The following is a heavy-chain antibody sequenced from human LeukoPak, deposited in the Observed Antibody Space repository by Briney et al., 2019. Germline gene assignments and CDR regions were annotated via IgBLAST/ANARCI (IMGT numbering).Heavy chain of an antibody. D-gene: IGHD4-11*01. J-gene: IGHJ5*02. V-gene: IGHV4-59*01. Sequence: PETLSLTCTVSGGSISTYYWSWIRQPPGKGLEWIGYIHYTGSTSYNPSLKSRVTTSVDTSKNRLSLELTSVTAADTAVYYCARLYTGGFDPWGQGTLVTVSS. CDR3: ARLYTGGFDP. CDR2: IHYTGST. CDR1: GGSISTYY.